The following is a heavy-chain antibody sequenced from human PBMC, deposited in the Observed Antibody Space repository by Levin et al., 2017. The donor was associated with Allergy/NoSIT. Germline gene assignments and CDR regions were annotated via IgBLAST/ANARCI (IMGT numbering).Heavy chain of an antibody. J-gene: IGHJ4*02. Sequence: GGSLRLSCAASGLTFRSYWMHWVRQAPGEGLVWVARIHGDGSTTDYADSVKGRFTISRDNAKNTLYLQMNSLRAEDTAVYYCASGYRPDYGGNSYWGQGTLVTVSS. D-gene: IGHD4-23*01. V-gene: IGHV3-74*01. CDR3: ASGYRPDYGGNSY. CDR1: GLTFRSYW. CDR2: IHGDGSTT.